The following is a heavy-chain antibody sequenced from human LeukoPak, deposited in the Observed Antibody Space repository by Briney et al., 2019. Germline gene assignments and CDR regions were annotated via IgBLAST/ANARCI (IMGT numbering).Heavy chain of an antibody. CDR1: GFTFSSYA. D-gene: IGHD6-19*01. J-gene: IGHJ4*02. V-gene: IGHV3-30*04. CDR2: ISYDGSNK. Sequence: GRSLRLSCAASGFTFSSYAMHWVHQAPGKGLEWVAVISYDGSNKYYADSVKGRFTISRDNSKNTLYLQMNSLRAEGTAVYYCARAVSYSSGWSPDYWGQGTLVTVSS. CDR3: ARAVSYSSGWSPDY.